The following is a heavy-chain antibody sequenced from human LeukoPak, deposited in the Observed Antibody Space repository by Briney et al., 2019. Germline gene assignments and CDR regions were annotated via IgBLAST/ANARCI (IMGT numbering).Heavy chain of an antibody. J-gene: IGHJ3*02. CDR3: ARDRAYYGSGIDI. CDR2: IYYSGST. Sequence: PSETLSLTCTVSGGSISSYYWSWIRQPPGKGLEWIGYIYYSGSTNYNPSLKSRVTTSVDTSKNQFSLKLSSVTAADTAVYYCARDRAYYGSGIDIWGQGTMVTVSS. D-gene: IGHD3-10*01. V-gene: IGHV4-59*01. CDR1: GGSISSYY.